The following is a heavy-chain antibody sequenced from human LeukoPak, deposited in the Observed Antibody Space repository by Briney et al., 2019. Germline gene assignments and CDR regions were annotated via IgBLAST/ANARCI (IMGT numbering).Heavy chain of an antibody. D-gene: IGHD3-22*01. J-gene: IGHJ4*02. Sequence: SETLSLTCTVSGDSISSSNWFWGWIRQPPGKGLEWIGYIYHSGSTYYNPSLKSRVTISVDRSKNQFSLKLSSVTAADTAVYYCARVDGSSGPFDYWGQGTLVTVSS. V-gene: IGHV4-30-2*01. CDR3: ARVDGSSGPFDY. CDR2: IYHSGST. CDR1: GDSISSSNWF.